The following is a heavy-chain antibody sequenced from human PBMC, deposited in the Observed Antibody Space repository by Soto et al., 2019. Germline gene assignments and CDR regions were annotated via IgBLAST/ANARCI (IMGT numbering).Heavy chain of an antibody. CDR3: ARESISGSYLAHFDY. CDR1: GFTVSSNY. D-gene: IGHD1-26*01. CDR2: IYSGGST. Sequence: GSLRLSCAASGFTVSSNYMSWVRQAPGKGLEWVSVIYSGGSTYYADSVKGRFTISRDNSKNTLYLQMNSLRAEDTAVYYCARESISGSYLAHFDYWGQGTLVTVSS. J-gene: IGHJ4*02. V-gene: IGHV3-53*01.